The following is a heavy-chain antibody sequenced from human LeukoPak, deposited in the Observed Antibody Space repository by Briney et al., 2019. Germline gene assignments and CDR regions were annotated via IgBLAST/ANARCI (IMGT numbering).Heavy chain of an antibody. Sequence: SVKVSCKASGGTFSSYAISWVRQAPGQGLEWMGGIIPIFGTANYAQKFQGRVTITADESTSTAYMELSSLRSEDTAVYYCARDRDNYDILTGYFGHAFDIWGQGTMVPVSS. D-gene: IGHD3-9*01. CDR3: ARDRDNYDILTGYFGHAFDI. CDR1: GGTFSSYA. V-gene: IGHV1-69*01. J-gene: IGHJ3*02. CDR2: IIPIFGTA.